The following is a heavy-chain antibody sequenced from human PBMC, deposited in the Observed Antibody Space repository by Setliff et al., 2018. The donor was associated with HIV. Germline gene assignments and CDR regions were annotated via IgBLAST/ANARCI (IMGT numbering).Heavy chain of an antibody. V-gene: IGHV4-4*07. D-gene: IGHD3-10*01. J-gene: IGHJ6*03. CDR3: TRDLWGNDYYYNNMDV. Sequence: SETLSLTCSVSGASITSHDWSWIRQAAGKGLEWIGRIYTRGNTNYNPSLRSRVTMSVDTSKNQFSLKVTSVTAADTAVYYCTRDLWGNDYYYNNMDVWGKGTTVTVSS. CDR2: IYTRGNT. CDR1: GASITSHD.